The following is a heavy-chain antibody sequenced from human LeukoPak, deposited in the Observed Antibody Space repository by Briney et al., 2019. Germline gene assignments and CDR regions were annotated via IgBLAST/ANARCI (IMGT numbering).Heavy chain of an antibody. J-gene: IGHJ4*02. CDR3: ASSGSYRFDI. CDR2: ITASGTAM. CDR1: GFTFNSYS. D-gene: IGHD1-26*01. V-gene: IGHV3-48*02. Sequence: GGSLRLSCAASGFTFNSYSMNWVRQAPGKGLEWVSHITASGTAMFYADSVKGRFTISRDNAKNSLYLQMNSLRDEDTAVYYCASSGSYRFDIWGQGTLVTVSS.